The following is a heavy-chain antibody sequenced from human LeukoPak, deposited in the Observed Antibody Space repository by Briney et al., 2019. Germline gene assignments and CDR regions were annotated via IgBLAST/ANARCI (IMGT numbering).Heavy chain of an antibody. D-gene: IGHD3-16*02. CDR2: IKQDGSEK. Sequence: GGSLRLSCAASGFTFSNYWMSWVRQAPGKGLEWVANIKQDGSEKYYVDSVKGRFTISRDNAKNSLYLQMNSLRAEDTAVYYCARDEMITFGGVIVESPIDYWGQGTLVTVSS. CDR1: GFTFSNYW. V-gene: IGHV3-7*01. CDR3: ARDEMITFGGVIVESPIDY. J-gene: IGHJ4*02.